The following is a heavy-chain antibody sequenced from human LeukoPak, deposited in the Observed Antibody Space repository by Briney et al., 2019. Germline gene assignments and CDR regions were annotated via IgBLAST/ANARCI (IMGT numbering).Heavy chain of an antibody. CDR1: GGSISSSSYY. Sequence: SETLSLTCTVSGGSISSSSYYWGWIRQPPGKGLEWIGSIYYSGSTYYNPSLKSRVTISVDTSKNQFSLKLSSVTAADTAVYYCARVQLWSSYYYYYMDVWGKGTTVTVSS. V-gene: IGHV4-39*07. D-gene: IGHD5-18*01. CDR3: ARVQLWSSYYYYYMDV. CDR2: IYYSGST. J-gene: IGHJ6*03.